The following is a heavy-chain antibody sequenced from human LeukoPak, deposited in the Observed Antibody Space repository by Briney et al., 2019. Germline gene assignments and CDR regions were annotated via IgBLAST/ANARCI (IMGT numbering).Heavy chain of an antibody. CDR2: INISGNT. D-gene: IGHD3-22*01. V-gene: IGHV4-4*07. CDR3: ARWSYYDSSTPFDY. Sequence: SETLSLTCTVSGDSITSYYWSWIRQPAGKGLEWIGRINISGNTNYNPSLKSRVTMSLDTSKNQISLKLSAVTAADTAVYYCARWSYYDSSTPFDYWGQGTLVTVSS. CDR1: GDSITSYY. J-gene: IGHJ4*02.